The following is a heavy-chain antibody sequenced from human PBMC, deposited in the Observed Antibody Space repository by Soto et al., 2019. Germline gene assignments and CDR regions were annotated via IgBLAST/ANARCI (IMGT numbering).Heavy chain of an antibody. CDR2: IYYSGST. V-gene: IGHV4-39*01. D-gene: IGHD2-2*01. CDR3: ARKRRTVVPASSYYMDV. Sequence: NPSETLSLTCTVSGGSISSSSYYWGWIRQPPGKELEWIGSIYYSGSTYYNPSLKSRVTISVDTSKNQFSLKLSSVTAADTAVYYCARKRRTVVPASSYYMDVWGKGTTVTVSS. CDR1: GGSISSSSYY. J-gene: IGHJ6*03.